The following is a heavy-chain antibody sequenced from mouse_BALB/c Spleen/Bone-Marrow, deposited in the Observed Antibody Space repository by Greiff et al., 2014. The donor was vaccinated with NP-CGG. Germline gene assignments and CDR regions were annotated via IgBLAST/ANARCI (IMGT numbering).Heavy chain of an antibody. V-gene: IGHV14-3*02. CDR1: GFNIKDTY. D-gene: IGHD1-1*01. CDR3: ASYYYGSSRFAY. J-gene: IGHJ3*01. Sequence: VQLKESGAELVKPGASVKLSCTASGFNIKDTYMHWVKQRPEQGLEWIGRIDPANGNTKYDPKFQGKATITAGTPSNTAYLQLSSLTSEDTAVYYCASYYYGSSRFAYWGQGTLVTVSA. CDR2: IDPANGNT.